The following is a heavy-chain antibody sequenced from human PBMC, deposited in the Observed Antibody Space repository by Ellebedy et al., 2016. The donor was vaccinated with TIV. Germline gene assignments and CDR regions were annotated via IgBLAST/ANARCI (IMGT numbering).Heavy chain of an antibody. CDR1: GFSFSSYW. CDR2: IKHDGTEM. J-gene: IGHJ4*02. D-gene: IGHD5-12*01. Sequence: GESLKISCAASGFSFSSYWMTWVRQAPGKGLEWVANIKHDGTEMYYVDSVEGRFTISRDNAQNSLFLQMHSLRVEDTAVYYCARDPNSPGDSGYGDYWGQGTLVTVSS. CDR3: ARDPNSPGDSGYGDY. V-gene: IGHV3-7*03.